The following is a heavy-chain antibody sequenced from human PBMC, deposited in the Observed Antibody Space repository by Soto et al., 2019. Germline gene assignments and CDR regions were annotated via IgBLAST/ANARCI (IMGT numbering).Heavy chain of an antibody. CDR1: GGSISGSSYY. Sequence: SETLSLTCTVSGGSISGSSYYWGWIRQPPGKGLEWIGSIYYSGSTYYNPSLKSRVTISVDTSKNQFSLKLSSVTAADTAVYYCARHKGDLGYCSSTSCYFAHDYWAQGTLVTVSS. CDR2: IYYSGST. CDR3: ARHKGDLGYCSSTSCYFAHDY. D-gene: IGHD2-2*01. J-gene: IGHJ4*02. V-gene: IGHV4-39*01.